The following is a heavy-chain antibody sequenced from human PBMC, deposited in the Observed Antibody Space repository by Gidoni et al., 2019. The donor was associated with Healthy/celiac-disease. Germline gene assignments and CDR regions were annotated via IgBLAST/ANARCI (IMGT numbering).Heavy chain of an antibody. D-gene: IGHD3-3*01. J-gene: IGHJ6*02. CDR2: ISSSSSYI. V-gene: IGHV3-21*01. Sequence: EVQLVESGGGLVKPGGSLRLSCAASGFTLSSSSMNWVRQAPGKGLEWVSSISSSSSYIYYADSVKGRFTISRDNAKNSLYLQMNSLRAEDTAVYYCARDPQDDFWSGYYDYYYYYGMDVWGQGTTVTVSS. CDR1: GFTLSSSS. CDR3: ARDPQDDFWSGYYDYYYYYGMDV.